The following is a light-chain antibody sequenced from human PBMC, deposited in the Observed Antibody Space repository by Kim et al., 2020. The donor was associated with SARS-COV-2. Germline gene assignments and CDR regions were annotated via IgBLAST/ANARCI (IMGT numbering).Light chain of an antibody. CDR1: QSVSSN. CDR2: GAS. CDR3: QQYNNWPPLT. Sequence: EIVMTQSPATLSVSPGERATLSCRASQSVSSNLAWYQQKPGQAPRLLIYGASTRATGIPARFSGSGSGTEFTLTISRLQSEDFAVYYCQQYNNWPPLTFGGGTKLEI. V-gene: IGKV3-15*01. J-gene: IGKJ4*01.